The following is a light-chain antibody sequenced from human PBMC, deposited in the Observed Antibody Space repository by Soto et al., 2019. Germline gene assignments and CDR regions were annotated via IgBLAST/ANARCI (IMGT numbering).Light chain of an antibody. CDR1: SSNIPYQF. Sequence: QSVLAQSPSVSPAPGQRVTISCSGSSSNIPYQFVSWYKQFPGMAPTLLIYDNSRRPSGVPDRFSATKSGPSATLDIAGLQTADEAVYYCASWDSDLDGFVFGPGTKLTVL. CDR3: ASWDSDLDGFV. J-gene: IGLJ1*01. CDR2: DNS. V-gene: IGLV1-51*01.